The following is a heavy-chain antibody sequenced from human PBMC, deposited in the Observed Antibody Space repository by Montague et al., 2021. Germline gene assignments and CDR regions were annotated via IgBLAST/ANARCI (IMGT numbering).Heavy chain of an antibody. CDR3: ATWPAYGSSWYSFDS. D-gene: IGHD4-17*01. Sequence: SETLSLTCAVSGGSVSSHDWCCLVRPAPGKGLECIGNNYNNGNTYFNPSLKGLLTISGDKTKHQFSLQLTPVTAADTAVYYCATWPAYGSSWYSFDSWGQGTQVIVSS. V-gene: IGHV4-4*02. CDR1: GGSVSSHDW. CDR2: NYNNGNT. J-gene: IGHJ4*02.